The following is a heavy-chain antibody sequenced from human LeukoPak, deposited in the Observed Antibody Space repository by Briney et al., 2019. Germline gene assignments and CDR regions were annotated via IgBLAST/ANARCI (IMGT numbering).Heavy chain of an antibody. CDR2: IYYSGST. J-gene: IGHJ4*02. V-gene: IGHV4-59*08. CDR1: GGSISSYY. D-gene: IGHD5-18*01. Sequence: PSETLSLTCTVSGGSISSYYWSWIRQPPGKGLEWIGYIYYSGSTNYNPSLKSRVTISVDTSKNQFSLKLSSVTAADTAVYYCARQGGYSYAQELDYWGQGTLVTVSS. CDR3: ARQGGYSYAQELDY.